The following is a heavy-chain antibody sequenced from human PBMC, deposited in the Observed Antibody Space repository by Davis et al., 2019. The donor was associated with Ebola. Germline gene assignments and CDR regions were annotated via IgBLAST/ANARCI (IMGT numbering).Heavy chain of an antibody. J-gene: IGHJ6*02. CDR2: ISYTGGNE. CDR1: GFIFNNYA. D-gene: IGHD2-2*01. CDR3: ARLSGRYCSSTSCYFGGMDV. Sequence: PGGSLRLPCGASGFIFNNYAMHWFRQASGKGLEWVAVISYTGGNEHYADSVRGRFTISRDNAKNSLYLQMNSLRAEDTAVYYCARLSGRYCSSTSCYFGGMDVWGQGTTVTVSS. V-gene: IGHV3-30-3*01.